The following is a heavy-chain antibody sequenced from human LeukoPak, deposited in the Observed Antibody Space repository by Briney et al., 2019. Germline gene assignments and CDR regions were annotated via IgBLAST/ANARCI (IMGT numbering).Heavy chain of an antibody. D-gene: IGHD3-22*01. Sequence: SETLSLTCAVSGYSISSGYYWGWIRQPPGKGLEWIGSIYHSGSTYYNPSLKSRFPISVDTSKNQFSLKLSSVTAADTAVYYCARHVSDYYDSSGYYYHNWFDPWGQGTLVTVSS. V-gene: IGHV4-38-2*01. J-gene: IGHJ5*02. CDR1: GYSISSGYY. CDR2: IYHSGST. CDR3: ARHVSDYYDSSGYYYHNWFDP.